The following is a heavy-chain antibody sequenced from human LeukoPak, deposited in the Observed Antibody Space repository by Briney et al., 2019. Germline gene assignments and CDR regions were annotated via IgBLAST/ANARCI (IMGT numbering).Heavy chain of an antibody. J-gene: IGHJ3*02. CDR2: IYTSGGT. V-gene: IGHV4-61*02. CDR1: GGSISSGNYH. D-gene: IGHD6-13*01. Sequence: PSETLSLTCTVSGGSISSGNYHWSWIRQPAGKGLEWIGRIYTSGGTNCNPSLESRVTILIDTPKNQFSLKLSSVTAADTAVYYCARSYSSSWYSSFDIWGHGTMVTVSS. CDR3: ARSYSSSWYSSFDI.